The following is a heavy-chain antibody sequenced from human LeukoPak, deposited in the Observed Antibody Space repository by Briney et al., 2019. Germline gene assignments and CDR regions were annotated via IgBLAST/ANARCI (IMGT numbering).Heavy chain of an antibody. J-gene: IGHJ6*02. V-gene: IGHV4-59*01. D-gene: IGHD3-10*01. CDR1: GGSISSYY. CDR3: ARDRYYYGSGRPPYYYGMDV. CDR2: IYYSGST. Sequence: SETLSLTCTVSGGSISSYYWSWSRQPPGTGLEWIGYIYYSGSTNYNPSLKSRVTISVDTSKNQFSLKLSSVTAADTAVYYCARDRYYYGSGRPPYYYGMDVWGQGTTVTVSS.